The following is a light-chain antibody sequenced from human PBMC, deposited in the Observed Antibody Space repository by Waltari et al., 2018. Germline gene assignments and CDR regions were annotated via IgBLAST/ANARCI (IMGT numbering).Light chain of an antibody. CDR2: AAS. V-gene: IGKV1-39*01. J-gene: IGKJ1*01. Sequence: DIQMTQSPSSLSASVGDRVTITCRASQSISTFLNWYQQKPGRAPKVLIYAASRLLSGVPSRFSGSGSGTDFTLTISSLQPEDFATYYCQQSYSAPLWTFGQGTKVDIK. CDR1: QSISTF. CDR3: QQSYSAPLWT.